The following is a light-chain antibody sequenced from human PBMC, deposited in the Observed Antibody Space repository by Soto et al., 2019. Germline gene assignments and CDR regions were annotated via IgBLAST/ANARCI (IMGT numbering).Light chain of an antibody. CDR2: DVS. Sequence: IVMTQSPATLCVSPGERATLSCRASQSVSSTLAWYQQKPGQAPRLLIYDVSNRASGIPARFSGSGSETDFTLTISSLEPEDFAVYYCQQRSDWPLTFGQGTRLEIK. J-gene: IGKJ5*01. CDR3: QQRSDWPLT. CDR1: QSVSST. V-gene: IGKV3-11*01.